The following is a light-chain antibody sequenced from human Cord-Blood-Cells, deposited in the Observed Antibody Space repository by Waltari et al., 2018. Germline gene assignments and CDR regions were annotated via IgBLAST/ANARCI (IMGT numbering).Light chain of an antibody. CDR2: EVS. J-gene: IGLJ3*02. Sequence: QSALTQPASVSGSPGQSITISCTGTSSDVGSYNLVVWYQQHPGKAPKLMIYEVSKRPSGVSNRFSGSKSGNTASLTISGLQAEDEADYYCCSYAGSSTWVFGGGTKLTVL. CDR1: SSDVGSYNL. V-gene: IGLV2-23*02. CDR3: CSYAGSSTWV.